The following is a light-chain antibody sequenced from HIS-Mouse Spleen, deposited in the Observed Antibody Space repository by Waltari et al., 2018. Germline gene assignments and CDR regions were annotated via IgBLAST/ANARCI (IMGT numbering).Light chain of an antibody. CDR1: SRDVGSYNL. V-gene: IGLV2-23*01. CDR2: EGS. CDR3: CSYAGSSTLV. J-gene: IGLJ2*01. Sequence: QSALTQPASVSGSPGQSITIPCTGTSRDVGSYNLVSWYQTHPGKAPKLMIYEGSKRPSGVSNRFSGSKSGNTASLTISGLQAEDEADYYCCSYAGSSTLVFGGGTKLTVL.